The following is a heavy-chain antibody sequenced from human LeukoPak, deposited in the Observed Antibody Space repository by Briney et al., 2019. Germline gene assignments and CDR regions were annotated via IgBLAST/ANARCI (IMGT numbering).Heavy chain of an antibody. J-gene: IGHJ5*02. V-gene: IGHV3-23*01. CDR2: ISDSGGYT. D-gene: IGHD2-21*01. CDR1: GFNFGSYY. Sequence: GGSLRLPCAASGFNFGSYYMTWVRQAPGKGLEWVSVISDSGGYTYYADSVKGRFTVSRDSSRNTLYLQMNSLRAEDTAVYYCAKKIVTGPGHNWFDPWGQGTLVTVSS. CDR3: AKKIVTGPGHNWFDP.